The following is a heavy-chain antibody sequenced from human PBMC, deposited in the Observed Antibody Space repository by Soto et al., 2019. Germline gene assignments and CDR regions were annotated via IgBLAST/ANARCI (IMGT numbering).Heavy chain of an antibody. D-gene: IGHD2-8*02. Sequence: QMQLQESGPGLVKPSGTLSLTCAVSGGSLSDSNWWSWVRQPPGKGLEWIGAISHTGSTNYNPSLQSRVTLSVDKSKNHFSLNLKSVTAADTAVYYCASFTGTYYFDFWGPGTLVTVAS. CDR3: ASFTGTYYFDF. J-gene: IGHJ4*02. V-gene: IGHV4-4*02. CDR1: GGSLSDSNW. CDR2: ISHTGST.